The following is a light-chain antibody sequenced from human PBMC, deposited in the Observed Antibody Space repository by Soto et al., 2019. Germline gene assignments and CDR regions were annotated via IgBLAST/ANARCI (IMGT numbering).Light chain of an antibody. V-gene: IGKV1-5*01. Sequence: DIQMTQSPSTLSASVGDRVTITCRASQSISSWLAWYQQKPGKAPKLLIYDASSLESGVPSRFSSSGSGTEFTLTISSLQPDDFATYYCQQYNSYSWTFGQGTKGDIK. CDR3: QQYNSYSWT. CDR2: DAS. CDR1: QSISSW. J-gene: IGKJ1*01.